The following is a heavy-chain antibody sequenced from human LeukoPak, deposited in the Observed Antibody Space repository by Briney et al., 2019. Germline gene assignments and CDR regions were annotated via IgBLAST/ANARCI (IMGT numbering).Heavy chain of an antibody. CDR2: IYTSGST. D-gene: IGHD6-13*01. J-gene: IGHJ4*02. Sequence: SETLSLTCSVSGGSISSSNYYWSWIRQPAGKGLEWIGRIYTSGSTNYNPSLKSRVTMSVDTSKNQFSLKLSSVTAADTAVYYCARSGYSSSWYYFDYWGQGTLVTVSS. CDR3: ARSGYSSSWYYFDY. CDR1: GGSISSSNYY. V-gene: IGHV4-61*02.